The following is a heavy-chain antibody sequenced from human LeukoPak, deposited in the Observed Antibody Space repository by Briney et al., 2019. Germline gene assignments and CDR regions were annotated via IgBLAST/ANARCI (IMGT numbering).Heavy chain of an antibody. D-gene: IGHD4-17*01. Sequence: SETLSLTCTVSGGSISSYYWSWIRQPAGKGLEWIGRIYTSGSTNYNPSLKSRVTMSVDTSKNQFSLKLSSVTAADTAVYYCARDPPNNYGDYSRGGPSAFDIWGQGTMVTVSS. J-gene: IGHJ3*02. CDR1: GGSISSYY. CDR2: IYTSGST. V-gene: IGHV4-4*07. CDR3: ARDPPNNYGDYSRGGPSAFDI.